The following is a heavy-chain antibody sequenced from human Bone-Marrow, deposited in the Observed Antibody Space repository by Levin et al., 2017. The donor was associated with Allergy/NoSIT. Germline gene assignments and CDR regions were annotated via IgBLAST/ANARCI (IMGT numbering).Heavy chain of an antibody. CDR3: ARGAGGHGYWYFNL. Sequence: AGGSLRLSCAASKFTFFDYYMSWIRQTPGKGLEWLAYISSGGGTIYYADSVKGRFTISRDTAANFLYLRMDGLRTEDTATYYCARGAGGHGYWYFNLWGPGTLVTVSS. D-gene: IGHD1-26*01. V-gene: IGHV3-11*01. CDR2: ISSGGGTI. J-gene: IGHJ2*01. CDR1: KFTFFDYY.